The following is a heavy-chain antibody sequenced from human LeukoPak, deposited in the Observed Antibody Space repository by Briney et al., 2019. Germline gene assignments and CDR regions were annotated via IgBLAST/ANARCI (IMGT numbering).Heavy chain of an antibody. CDR2: IYTSGST. V-gene: IGHV4-4*07. J-gene: IGHJ3*02. CDR3: ARTPDYAFDI. CDR1: DGSISSYY. Sequence: MPSETLSLTCTVSDGSISSYYWSWIRQPAGQGLEWIGRIYTSGSTNYNPSLKSRVTMSVDTSKNQFSLKLSSVAAADTAVYYCARTPDYAFDIWGQGTMVTVSS.